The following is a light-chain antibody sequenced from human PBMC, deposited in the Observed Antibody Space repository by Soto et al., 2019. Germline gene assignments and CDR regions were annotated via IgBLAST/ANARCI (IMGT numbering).Light chain of an antibody. CDR3: QQSYSGLYT. V-gene: IGKV1-39*01. Sequence: DIQMTQSPSSLSASVGDRVTITCRASQSISSWLAWYQQKPGKAPKLLIYATTTLQVGVPSRFRGSGAGTDFTLTISSLQPEDFATYYCQQSYSGLYTFGQGTRLEIK. CDR2: ATT. J-gene: IGKJ5*01. CDR1: QSISSW.